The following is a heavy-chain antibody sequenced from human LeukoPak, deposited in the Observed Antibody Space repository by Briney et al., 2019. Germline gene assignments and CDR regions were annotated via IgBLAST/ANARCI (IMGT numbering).Heavy chain of an antibody. CDR1: GYTFTGYY. J-gene: IGHJ5*02. CDR2: IDPNSGGT. D-gene: IGHD6-19*01. CDR3: ARDGSSGGEIVWFDP. V-gene: IGHV1-2*02. Sequence: ASVKVSCKASGYTFTGYYMHWVRQAPGQGPEWMGWIDPNSGGTSYAQKFQGRVTMTRDTSISTAYMELSRLRSDDTAVYYCARDGSSGGEIVWFDPWGQGTLVTVSS.